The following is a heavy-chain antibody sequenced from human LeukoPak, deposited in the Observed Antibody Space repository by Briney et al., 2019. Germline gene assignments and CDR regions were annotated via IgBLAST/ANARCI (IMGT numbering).Heavy chain of an antibody. D-gene: IGHD6-19*01. CDR1: GYSFTCYW. Sequence: GESLKISCKGSGYSFTCYWIGWVRQMPGKGLEWMGIIYPGDSDTRYSPSFQGQVTISADKSISTAYLQWSSLKASDTAMYYCARQGYSSGWYPPLNWFDPWGQGTLVTVSS. CDR2: IYPGDSDT. J-gene: IGHJ5*02. V-gene: IGHV5-51*01. CDR3: ARQGYSSGWYPPLNWFDP.